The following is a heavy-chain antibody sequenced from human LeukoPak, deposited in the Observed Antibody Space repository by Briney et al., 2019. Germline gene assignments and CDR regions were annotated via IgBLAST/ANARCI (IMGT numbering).Heavy chain of an antibody. CDR2: IYTSGST. D-gene: IGHD3-9*01. CDR1: GGSISSYY. V-gene: IGHV4-4*07. CDR3: ARGAYDILTGYSIDPADYYYYGMDV. J-gene: IGHJ6*02. Sequence: PSETLSLTCTVSGGSISSYYWSWIRQPAGKGLEWIGRIYTSGSTNYNPSLKSRVTMSVDTSKNQFSLKLSSVTAADTAVYYCARGAYDILTGYSIDPADYYYYGMDVWGQGTTVTVSS.